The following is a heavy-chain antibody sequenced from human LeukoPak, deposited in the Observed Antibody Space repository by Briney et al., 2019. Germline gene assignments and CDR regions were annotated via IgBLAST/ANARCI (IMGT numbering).Heavy chain of an antibody. V-gene: IGHV4-38-2*02. CDR3: ARVRYFDSSGYYFDFDY. CDR1: GYSISSGYY. Sequence: LSETLSLTCTVSGYSISSGYYWGWIRQPPGKGLEWIGNIYHSGNTYYNPSLKSRVTISVDTSKNQFSLKLSSVTAADTAVYYCARVRYFDSSGYYFDFDYWGQGTLVTVSS. CDR2: IYHSGNT. J-gene: IGHJ4*02. D-gene: IGHD3-22*01.